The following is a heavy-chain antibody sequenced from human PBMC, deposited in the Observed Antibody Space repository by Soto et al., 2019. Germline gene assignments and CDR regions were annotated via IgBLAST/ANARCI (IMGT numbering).Heavy chain of an antibody. CDR2: ISGSGSTL. CDR3: ARDPYCDPFLGMDF. V-gene: IGHV3-11*01. Sequence: PGGSLRLSCAASGFTFSDYYMNWIRQAPGKGLEWVSYISGSGSTLYYADSVEGRFTISRDNAKNSLYLQMNSLRAEDTAVYYCARDPYCDPFLGMDFWGKGTTVTVSS. D-gene: IGHD2-21*01. CDR1: GFTFSDYY. J-gene: IGHJ6*03.